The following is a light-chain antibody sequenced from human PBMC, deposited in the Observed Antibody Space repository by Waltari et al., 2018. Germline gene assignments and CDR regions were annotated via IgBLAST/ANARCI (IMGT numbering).Light chain of an antibody. CDR3: HQYNSYPYT. Sequence: DIQMTQSPSTLSASVGDRVTITCRASQSMTNWLAWYQQKPGKAPKVLMYKASSLQSVVPSRFSGSRSGTEFTLTISSLQPDDFATYYCHQYNSYPYTFGQGTKLEIK. J-gene: IGKJ2*01. V-gene: IGKV1-5*03. CDR2: KAS. CDR1: QSMTNW.